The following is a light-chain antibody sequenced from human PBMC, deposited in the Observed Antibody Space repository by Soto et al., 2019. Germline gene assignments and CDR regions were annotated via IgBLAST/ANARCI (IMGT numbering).Light chain of an antibody. CDR3: SSYSSKSSVV. CDR1: SSDIGGYNY. Sequence: QSALTQPASVSGSPGQSITISCTGTSSDIGGYNYVSWYQHHPGKAPKVMIYEVSNRPSGVSNRFSGSKSGNTASLTISGLQAEDEAEYYCSSYSSKSSVVFGGGTQLTVL. V-gene: IGLV2-14*01. J-gene: IGLJ2*01. CDR2: EVS.